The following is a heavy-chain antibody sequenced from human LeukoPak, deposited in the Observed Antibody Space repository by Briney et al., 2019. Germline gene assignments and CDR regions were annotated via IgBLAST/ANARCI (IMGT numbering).Heavy chain of an antibody. D-gene: IGHD2-15*01. CDR3: ARAVASNWFDP. J-gene: IGHJ5*02. CDR2: IKEDGSEK. Sequence: GGALRLSCAASGFTFSSYWMSWVRQAPGKGLEWVANIKEDGSEKNYVDSVKGRFTISRDNAKNSLYLQMNSLRAEDTAVYYCARAVASNWFDPWGQGTLVTVSS. V-gene: IGHV3-7*04. CDR1: GFTFSSYW.